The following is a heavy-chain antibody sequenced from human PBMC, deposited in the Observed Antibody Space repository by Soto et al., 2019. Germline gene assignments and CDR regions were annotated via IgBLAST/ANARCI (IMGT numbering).Heavy chain of an antibody. CDR1: GYTFTSYD. V-gene: IGHV1-8*01. CDR3: ARVPPGLYYYGMDV. CDR2: MNPNSGNT. Sequence: QVQLVQSGAEGKKPGASVKVSCKASGYTFTSYDINWVRQATGQGLEWMGWMNPNSGNTGYAQKFQGRVTMTRNTSISTAYMELSSLRSEDTAVYYCARVPPGLYYYGMDVWGQGTTVTVSS. J-gene: IGHJ6*02.